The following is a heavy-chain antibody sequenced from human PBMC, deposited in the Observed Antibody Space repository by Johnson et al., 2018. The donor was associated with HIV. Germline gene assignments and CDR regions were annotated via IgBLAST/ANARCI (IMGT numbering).Heavy chain of an antibody. CDR3: AMERMGGLDI. V-gene: IGHV3-30-3*01. Sequence: VQLVESGGGVVQPGRSLRLSCVASGFTFSSYAMHWVRQAPGKGLEWVAVISYAGSNKYYADSVKGRFTISRDNAKNSLYLQMNSLRAEDTAVYYCAMERMGGLDIWGQGTMVTVSS. CDR1: GFTFSSYA. J-gene: IGHJ3*02. D-gene: IGHD1-26*01. CDR2: ISYAGSNK.